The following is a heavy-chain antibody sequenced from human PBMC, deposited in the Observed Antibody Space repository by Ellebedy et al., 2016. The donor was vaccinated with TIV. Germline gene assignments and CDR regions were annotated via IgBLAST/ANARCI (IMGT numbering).Heavy chain of an antibody. V-gene: IGHV1-69*13. CDR3: ARASIPSYPYYFDK. CDR2: IIPSFGTT. Sequence: SVTVSCXTSRDTFTKYAISWVRQAPAQGLESLGGIIPSFGTTNFPQQFQDRVTITANESTDTIYMELSSLRSEDTAVYYFARASIPSYPYYFDKWGQGTQVTVSS. CDR1: RDTFTKYA. D-gene: IGHD1-26*01. J-gene: IGHJ4*02.